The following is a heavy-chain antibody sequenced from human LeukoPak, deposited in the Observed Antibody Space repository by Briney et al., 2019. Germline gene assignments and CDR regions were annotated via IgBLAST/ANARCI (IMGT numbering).Heavy chain of an antibody. CDR1: GDSISSGDYY. CDR3: ASSFGVVIPFDY. J-gene: IGHJ4*02. D-gene: IGHD3-3*01. CDR2: IFASGRT. Sequence: PSETLSLTCTVSGDSISSGDYYWSWIRQPAGKGLEWIGRIFASGRTNYNPSLKSRVTISVDTSKNQFSLKLSSVTAADTAVYYCASSFGVVIPFDYWGQGTLVTVSS. V-gene: IGHV4-61*02.